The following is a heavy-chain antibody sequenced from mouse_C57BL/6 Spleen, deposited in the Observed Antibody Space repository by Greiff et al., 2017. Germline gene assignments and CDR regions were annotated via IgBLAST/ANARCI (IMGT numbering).Heavy chain of an antibody. Sequence: QVQLQQSGPELVKPGASVKISCKASGYAFSSSWMNWVKQRPGKGLEWIGRIYPGDGDTNYNGKFKGKATLTADKSSSTAYMQLSSLTAEDSAVYFCARNDYDVDYFDYWGQGTTLTVSS. V-gene: IGHV1-82*01. CDR1: GYAFSSSW. J-gene: IGHJ2*01. D-gene: IGHD2-4*01. CDR3: ARNDYDVDYFDY. CDR2: IYPGDGDT.